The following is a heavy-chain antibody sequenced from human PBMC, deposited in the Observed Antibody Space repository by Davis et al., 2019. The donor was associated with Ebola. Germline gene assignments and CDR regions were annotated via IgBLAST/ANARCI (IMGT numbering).Heavy chain of an antibody. D-gene: IGHD2-21*02. CDR3: ARDQYCGGDCYSYYFDY. Sequence: AASVKVSCKASGYTFTSYGISWVRQAPGQGLEWMGWISAYNGNTNYAQKLQGRVTMTTDTSTSTAYMELRSLRSDDTAVYYCARDQYCGGDCYSYYFDYWGQGTLVTVSS. CDR2: ISAYNGNT. CDR1: GYTFTSYG. V-gene: IGHV1-18*01. J-gene: IGHJ4*02.